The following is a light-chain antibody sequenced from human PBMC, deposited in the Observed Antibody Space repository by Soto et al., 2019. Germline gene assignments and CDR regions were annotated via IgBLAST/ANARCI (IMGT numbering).Light chain of an antibody. Sequence: QSVLTQPPSASGSPGQSVTISCTGTSSDVGAHIFVSWYQQHPGKAPKLMVYDVNRRPPGVPDRFFGPKSGNTASLTVSGLQAEDEADYYCVSFAGSTYVFGTGTKVTVL. CDR1: SSDVGAHIF. CDR2: DVN. V-gene: IGLV2-8*01. CDR3: VSFAGSTYV. J-gene: IGLJ1*01.